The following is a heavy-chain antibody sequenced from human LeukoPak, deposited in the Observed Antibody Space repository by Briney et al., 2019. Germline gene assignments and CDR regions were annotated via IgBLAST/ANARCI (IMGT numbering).Heavy chain of an antibody. J-gene: IGHJ4*02. CDR2: SSASGETT. CDR3: ARGWVSKGYFDH. D-gene: IGHD2-2*01. V-gene: IGHV3-23*01. Sequence: GGSPRLSCAASGFTSSSYAVSWVRQAPGKGLEWVSASSASGETTYYADSVKGRFTISRDNSKSTVYLQMNSLRAEDTAVYYCARGWVSKGYFDHWGQGTLVTVSS. CDR1: GFTSSSYA.